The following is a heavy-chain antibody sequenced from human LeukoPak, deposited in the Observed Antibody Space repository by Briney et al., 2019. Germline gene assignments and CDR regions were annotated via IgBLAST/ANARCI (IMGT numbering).Heavy chain of an antibody. CDR2: VSTNGGGT. CDR1: GFTFSSYA. D-gene: IGHD2-15*01. Sequence: GGSLRLSCAASGFTFSSYAMHWVRQTPGKGLEYVSAVSTNGGGTYYANSVKGRFTISRDNSKNTLYLQMGSLRAEDMAVYFCARYCNGVTCYSGYDYWGQGTLVTVSS. J-gene: IGHJ4*02. V-gene: IGHV3-64*01. CDR3: ARYCNGVTCYSGYDY.